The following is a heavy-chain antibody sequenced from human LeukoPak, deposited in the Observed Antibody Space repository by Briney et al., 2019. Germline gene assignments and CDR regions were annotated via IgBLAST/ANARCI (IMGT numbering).Heavy chain of an antibody. CDR1: GGYFSGYY. Sequence: SETLSLTCAVYGGYFSGYYWTWIRQPPGKGLEWIGEIYHSGSTNYNPSLKSRVTISVDTSKNQFSLKLTFVTAADTAVYYCARGRYGAYGDYWGQGTLVTVSS. J-gene: IGHJ4*02. V-gene: IGHV4-34*01. CDR3: ARGRYGAYGDY. D-gene: IGHD4/OR15-4a*01. CDR2: IYHSGST.